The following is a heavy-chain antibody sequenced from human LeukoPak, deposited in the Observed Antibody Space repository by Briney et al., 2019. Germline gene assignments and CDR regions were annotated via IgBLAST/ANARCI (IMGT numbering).Heavy chain of an antibody. CDR1: GGSISSGGYS. Sequence: PSETLSLTRAVSGGSISSGGYSWSWIRQPPGKGLEWIGYIYHSGSTYYNPSPKSRVTISVDRSKNQFSLKLSSVTAADTAVYYCARGSGYPYFDYWGQGTLVTVSS. CDR2: IYHSGST. CDR3: ARGSGYPYFDY. D-gene: IGHD5-12*01. V-gene: IGHV4-30-2*01. J-gene: IGHJ4*02.